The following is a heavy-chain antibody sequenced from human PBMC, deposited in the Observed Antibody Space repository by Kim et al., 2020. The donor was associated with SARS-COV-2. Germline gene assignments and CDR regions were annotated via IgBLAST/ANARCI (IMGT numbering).Heavy chain of an antibody. V-gene: IGHV3-23*01. CDR2: IYVGGAT. CDR1: GFTFISYT. D-gene: IGHD6-13*01. CDR3: APGPRIVAAEPTDY. Sequence: GGSLRLSCAASGFTFISYTMSWVRQAPGKGLEWVSGIYVGGATYYADPVKGRFTISRDNSKNTVFLQLNSLRAEYTAVYYCAPGPRIVAAEPTDYWGQGTLVTVSS. J-gene: IGHJ4*02.